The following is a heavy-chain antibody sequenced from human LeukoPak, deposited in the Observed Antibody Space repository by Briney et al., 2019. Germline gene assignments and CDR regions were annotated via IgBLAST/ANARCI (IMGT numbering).Heavy chain of an antibody. J-gene: IGHJ4*02. CDR1: GFTFSNAW. V-gene: IGHV3-15*01. Sequence: PGGSLRLSCAASGFTFSNAWMSWVRQAPGKGLEWVGRIKSKTDGGTTDYAAPVKGRFTISRDDSKNTLYLQMNSLKTEDTAVYYCTTLTYYYDSSGYFDYDYWGQGTLVTVSS. CDR2: IKSKTDGGTT. CDR3: TTLTYYYDSSGYFDYDY. D-gene: IGHD3-22*01.